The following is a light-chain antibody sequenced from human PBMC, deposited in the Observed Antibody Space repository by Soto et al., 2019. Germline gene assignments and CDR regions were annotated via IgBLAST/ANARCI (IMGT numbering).Light chain of an antibody. V-gene: IGKV3-15*01. CDR3: QQYSHWPPT. Sequence: VMKQSPATLSLSLGESVTLPCMASQSVTSNLAWYQQKPGQAPILLIFGASTRATGLPARFSGSGSGTECTLTITSLRSEDFAVYYCQQYSHWPPTFGHGTKVDIK. CDR2: GAS. CDR1: QSVTSN. J-gene: IGKJ1*01.